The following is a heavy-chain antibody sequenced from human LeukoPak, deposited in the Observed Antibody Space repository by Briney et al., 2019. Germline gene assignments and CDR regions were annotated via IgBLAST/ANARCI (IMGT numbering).Heavy chain of an antibody. J-gene: IGHJ6*02. CDR3: ARELRYSGYGRGYYGMDV. CDR2: IYSGGST. V-gene: IGHV3-53*04. D-gene: IGHD5-12*01. Sequence: GGSLRLSCAASGFTVSSNYMSWVRQAPGKGLEWVSVIYSGGSTYYADSVKGRFTISRHNSKNTLYLQMNSLRAEDTAVYYCARELRYSGYGRGYYGMDVWGQGTTVTVSS. CDR1: GFTVSSNY.